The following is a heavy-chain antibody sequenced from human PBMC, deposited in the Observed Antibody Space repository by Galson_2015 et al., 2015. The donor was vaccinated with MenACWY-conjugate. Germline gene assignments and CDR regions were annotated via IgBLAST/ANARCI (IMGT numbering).Heavy chain of an antibody. J-gene: IGHJ3*02. CDR2: IWYDGSNK. CDR3: ATRGAIAASIWKDAFDI. V-gene: IGHV3-33*01. CDR1: GFTFNTHG. Sequence: SLRLSCAASGFTFNTHGMHWVRQAPGKGLEWVAVIWYDGSNKYYEAPVKGRFTISRDNAKKNIYLQKDSLRAEDEAMYYCATRGAIAASIWKDAFDIRGQGTMVTVSS. D-gene: IGHD1-26*01.